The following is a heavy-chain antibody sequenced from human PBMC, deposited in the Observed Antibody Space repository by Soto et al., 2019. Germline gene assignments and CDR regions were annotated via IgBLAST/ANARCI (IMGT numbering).Heavy chain of an antibody. CDR2: IYYSGST. Sequence: SETMSVTCPVSGGYLSSYYWSWIRQTPGKGLEWIGYIYYSGSTNYNPSLKSRVTISVDTSKNQFSLKLSSVTAADTAVYYCAREAEGYCSGGSCSQDAFDIWGQGTMVTVSS. J-gene: IGHJ3*02. CDR3: AREAEGYCSGGSCSQDAFDI. V-gene: IGHV4-59*01. CDR1: GGYLSSYY. D-gene: IGHD2-15*01.